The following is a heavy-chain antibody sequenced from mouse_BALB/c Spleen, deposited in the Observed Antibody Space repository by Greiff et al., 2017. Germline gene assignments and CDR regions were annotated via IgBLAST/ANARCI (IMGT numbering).Heavy chain of an antibody. V-gene: IGHV5-9-3*01. Sequence: EVQLVESGGGLVKPGGSLKLSCAASGFTFSSYAMSWVRQTPEKRLEWVATISSGGSYTYYPDSVKGRFTISRDNAKNTLYLQMSSLRSEDTAMYYCTRQSNDYDMDGWGEGTTVTVSS. J-gene: IGHJ4*01. CDR3: TRQSNDYDMDG. CDR2: ISSGGSYT. CDR1: GFTFSSYA.